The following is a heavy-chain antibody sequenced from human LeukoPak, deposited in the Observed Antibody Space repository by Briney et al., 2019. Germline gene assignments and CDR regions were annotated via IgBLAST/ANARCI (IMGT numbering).Heavy chain of an antibody. Sequence: SETLSLTCTVSGGSISSDTYHWGWIRQPPGKGLEWIGTIYYSGSTYYNPSLKSRVTISVDTSKNQFSLKLSSVTAADTAVYYCARHRLTGYYTPYLYWGQGTLVTVSS. CDR3: ARHRLTGYYTPYLY. CDR2: IYYSGST. D-gene: IGHD3-9*01. CDR1: GGSISSDTYH. V-gene: IGHV4-39*01. J-gene: IGHJ4*02.